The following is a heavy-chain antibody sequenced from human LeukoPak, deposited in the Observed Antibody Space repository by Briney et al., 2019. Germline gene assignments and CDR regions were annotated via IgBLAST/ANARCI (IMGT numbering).Heavy chain of an antibody. J-gene: IGHJ5*02. CDR1: GYTFTSYA. CDR3: ARGGDSSGYYYTRDNWFDP. D-gene: IGHD3-22*01. CDR2: IIPIFGTA. V-gene: IGHV1-69*13. Sequence: ASVKVSCKASGYTFTSYAISWVRQAPGQGLEWMGGIIPIFGTANYAQKFQGRVTITADESTSTAYMELSSLRSEDTAVYYCARGGDSSGYYYTRDNWFDPWGQGTLVTVSS.